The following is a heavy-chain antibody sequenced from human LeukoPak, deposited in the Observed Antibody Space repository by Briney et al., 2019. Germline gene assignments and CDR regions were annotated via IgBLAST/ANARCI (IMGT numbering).Heavy chain of an antibody. Sequence: SETLSLTCTVSGGSISSYYWSWIRQPPGKGLEWIWYIYYSGSTNYNPSLKSRVTISVDTSKNQFSLKLSSVTAADTAVYYCARAVRGHSSGWYDYWGQGTLVTVSS. CDR1: GGSISSYY. CDR3: ARAVRGHSSGWYDY. CDR2: IYYSGST. V-gene: IGHV4-59*01. J-gene: IGHJ4*02. D-gene: IGHD6-19*01.